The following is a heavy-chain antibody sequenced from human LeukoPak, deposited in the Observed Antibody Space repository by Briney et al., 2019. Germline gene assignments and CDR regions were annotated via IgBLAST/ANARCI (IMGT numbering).Heavy chain of an antibody. Sequence: GGSLRLSCAASGFTFSNDALSWVRQALGTGVEWVSAISGSGGNTYYADSLKGRFTISRDNSKNTVFLQMNSLRHEDTAIYYCVMWGDYDVLTGYYVSDYWGQGTLVTVSS. V-gene: IGHV3-23*01. D-gene: IGHD3-9*01. CDR2: ISGSGGNT. J-gene: IGHJ4*02. CDR1: GFTFSNDA. CDR3: VMWGDYDVLTGYYVSDY.